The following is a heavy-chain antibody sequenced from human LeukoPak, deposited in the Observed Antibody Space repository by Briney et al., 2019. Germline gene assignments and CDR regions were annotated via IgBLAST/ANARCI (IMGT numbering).Heavy chain of an antibody. CDR1: GFTFSSYA. Sequence: GGSLRLSCAASGFTFSSYAMSWVRQAPGKGLEWVSAISGSGGSTYYADSVKGRFTISRDNSKNTLYLQMNSLGAEDTAVYYCAKERYCSSTSCEHDYWGQGTLVTVSS. V-gene: IGHV3-23*01. CDR2: ISGSGGST. D-gene: IGHD2-2*01. CDR3: AKERYCSSTSCEHDY. J-gene: IGHJ4*02.